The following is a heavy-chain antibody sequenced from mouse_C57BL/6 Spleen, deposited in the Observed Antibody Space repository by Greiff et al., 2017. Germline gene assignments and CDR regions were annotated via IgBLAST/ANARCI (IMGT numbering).Heavy chain of an antibody. V-gene: IGHV1-55*01. CDR2: IYPGSGST. CDR1: GYTFTSYW. J-gene: IGHJ2*01. Sequence: QVQLQQSGAELVKPGASVKMSCKASGYTFTSYWITWVKQRPGQGLEWIGDIYPGSGSTNYNEKFKSKATLTVDTSSSTAYMQLSSLTSEDSAVYYCAREIYDGYYGDYWGQGTTLTVSS. D-gene: IGHD2-3*01. CDR3: AREIYDGYYGDY.